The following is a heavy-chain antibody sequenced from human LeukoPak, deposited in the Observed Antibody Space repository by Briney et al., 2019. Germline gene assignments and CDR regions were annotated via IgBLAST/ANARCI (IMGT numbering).Heavy chain of an antibody. D-gene: IGHD3-3*01. J-gene: IGHJ5*02. Sequence: PSETLSLTCTVSGGSISSYYWSWIRQPAGKGLEWIGRIYTSGSTNYNPSLKSRVTISVDTSKNQFSLKVTSVTAADTAVYYCAKSPYDFWSGGFDPWGQGTLVTVSS. CDR3: AKSPYDFWSGGFDP. CDR1: GGSISSYY. V-gene: IGHV4-4*07. CDR2: IYTSGST.